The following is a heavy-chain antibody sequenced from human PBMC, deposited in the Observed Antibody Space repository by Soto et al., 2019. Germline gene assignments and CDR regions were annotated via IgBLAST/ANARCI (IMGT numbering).Heavy chain of an antibody. CDR3: ASDPPPPDY. V-gene: IGHV1-18*01. Sequence: QVQLVQSGAEVKKPGASVKVSCKASGYTFASYSISWMRQAPGQGLECMGWISAYNGNTNYAQKLQGRVTMTTDTSTSTAYVELMSLRSDDTALYYSASDPPPPDYCGQGTLVTVSS. J-gene: IGHJ4*02. CDR2: ISAYNGNT. CDR1: GYTFASYS.